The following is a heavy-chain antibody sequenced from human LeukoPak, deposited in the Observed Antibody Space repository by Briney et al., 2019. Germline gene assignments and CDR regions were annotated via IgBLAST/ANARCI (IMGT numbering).Heavy chain of an antibody. CDR2: IYSGGST. V-gene: IGHV3-66*01. Sequence: GGSLRLSCAASGFTVSSNYMSWVRQAPGKGLEWVSVIYSGGSTFYADSVKGRFTISRDNSKNTLYLQMNSLRAEDTAVYYCASTVTTPYYYYGMDVWGQGTTVTVSS. CDR1: GFTVSSNY. J-gene: IGHJ6*02. D-gene: IGHD4-17*01. CDR3: ASTVTTPYYYYGMDV.